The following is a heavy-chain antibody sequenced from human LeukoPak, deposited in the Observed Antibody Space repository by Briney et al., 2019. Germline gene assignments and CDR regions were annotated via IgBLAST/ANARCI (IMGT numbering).Heavy chain of an antibody. Sequence: PGESLRLSCAASGFTFSSYSMNWVRQAPGKGLEWVSYISSSGSTIYYADSVKGRFTISRGNAKNSLYLQMNSLRAEDTAVYYCARAWYYDILTGWPPFDYWGQGTLVTVSS. V-gene: IGHV3-48*04. CDR2: ISSSGSTI. D-gene: IGHD3-9*01. CDR1: GFTFSSYS. CDR3: ARAWYYDILTGWPPFDY. J-gene: IGHJ4*02.